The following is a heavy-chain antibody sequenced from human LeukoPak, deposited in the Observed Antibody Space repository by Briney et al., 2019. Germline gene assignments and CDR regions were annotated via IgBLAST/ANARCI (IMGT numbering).Heavy chain of an antibody. CDR1: GGTFSSYA. CDR3: ARDVDDYVWGSYRPEKSGFDY. V-gene: IGHV1-69*05. J-gene: IGHJ4*02. D-gene: IGHD3-16*02. Sequence: ASVKVSCKASGGTFSSYAISWVRQAPGQGLEWMGGIIPIFGTANYAQKFQGRVTMTRDMSTSTAYMELSRLRSDDTAVYYCARDVDDYVWGSYRPEKSGFDYWGQGTLVTVSS. CDR2: IIPIFGTA.